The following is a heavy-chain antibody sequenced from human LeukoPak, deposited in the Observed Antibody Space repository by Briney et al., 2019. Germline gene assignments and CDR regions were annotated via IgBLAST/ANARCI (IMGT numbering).Heavy chain of an antibody. V-gene: IGHV1-46*01. J-gene: IGHJ3*02. Sequence: ASVRVSCKASGYTFTSYYMHWMRQAPGQGPEWMGTINPSGDSTSYAQKFQGRVTLTRDTSTSTLYMELSSLRSEDTALYYCARDRGLVTAIYYAFDIWGQGTMVTVSS. CDR2: INPSGDST. CDR1: GYTFTSYY. D-gene: IGHD2-21*02. CDR3: ARDRGLVTAIYYAFDI.